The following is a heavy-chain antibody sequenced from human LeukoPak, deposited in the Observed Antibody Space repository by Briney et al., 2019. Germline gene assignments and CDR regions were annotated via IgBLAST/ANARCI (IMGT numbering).Heavy chain of an antibody. CDR2: IIPFLGTT. D-gene: IGHD2-21*01. CDR3: TIIPNVILFTHYFEY. Sequence: SVKVSCKASGGVFTTYAISWVRQAPGQGLEWMGSIIPFLGTTNYAQKFQGRVTISADEPTRTAYMELTYVRSDDMAVYYCTIIPNVILFTHYFEYWGQGTLVTVSS. J-gene: IGHJ4*02. CDR1: GGVFTTYA. V-gene: IGHV1-69*11.